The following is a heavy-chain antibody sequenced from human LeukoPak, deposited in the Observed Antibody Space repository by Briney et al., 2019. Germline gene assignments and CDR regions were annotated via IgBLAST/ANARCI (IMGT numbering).Heavy chain of an antibody. CDR2: ISSNGRST. V-gene: IGHV3-64*02. CDR1: GFGFGYYH. Sequence: GGSLRLSCAASGFGFGYYHMHWARQAPGKGLECVSAISSNGRSTYYADSVKGRFIVSRDNSNNTLYLQMGGLKPEDMAVYYCARFVSSGPLWGQGTMVTVSS. D-gene: IGHD6-19*01. CDR3: ARFVSSGPL. J-gene: IGHJ3*01.